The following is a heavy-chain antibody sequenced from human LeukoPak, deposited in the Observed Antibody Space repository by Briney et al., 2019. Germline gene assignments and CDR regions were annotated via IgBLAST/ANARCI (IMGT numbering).Heavy chain of an antibody. Sequence: PGRSLRLSCAASGFTFSSYGMHWVRQAPGKGLEWVAVIWYDGSNKYYADSVKGRFTISRDNSKNTLYLQMNSLRAEDTAVYDCARDLIQLPDYWGQGTLVTVSS. CDR1: GFTFSSYG. CDR2: IWYDGSNK. V-gene: IGHV3-33*01. CDR3: ARDLIQLPDY. D-gene: IGHD5-18*01. J-gene: IGHJ4*02.